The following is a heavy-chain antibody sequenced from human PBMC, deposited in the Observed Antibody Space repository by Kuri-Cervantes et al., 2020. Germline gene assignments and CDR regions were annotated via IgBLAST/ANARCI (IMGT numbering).Heavy chain of an antibody. D-gene: IGHD3-3*01. V-gene: IGHV4-31*03. CDR2: IYYSGST. CDR3: ARDRSERIKIFGVVTEYWYFDL. J-gene: IGHJ2*01. CDR1: GGSISSGGYY. Sequence: SETLSLTCTVSGGSISSGGYYWSWIRQHPGKGLEWIGYIYYSGSTYYNPSLKSRVTISVDTSKNQFSLKLSSVTAADTAVYYCARDRSERIKIFGVVTEYWYFDLWGRGTLVTVSS.